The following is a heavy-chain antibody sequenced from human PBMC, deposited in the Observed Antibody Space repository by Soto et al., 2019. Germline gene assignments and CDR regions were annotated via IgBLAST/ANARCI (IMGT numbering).Heavy chain of an antibody. J-gene: IGHJ6*02. CDR2: IYSGGST. CDR3: ARDLRYCSSTSCLYGMDV. D-gene: IGHD2-2*01. Sequence: LRLSCAASGFTVSSNYMSWVRQAPGKGLEWVSVIYSGGSTYYADSVKGRFTISRDNSKNTLYLQMNSLRAEDTAVYYCARDLRYCSSTSCLYGMDVWGQGTTVTVSS. CDR1: GFTVSSNY. V-gene: IGHV3-53*01.